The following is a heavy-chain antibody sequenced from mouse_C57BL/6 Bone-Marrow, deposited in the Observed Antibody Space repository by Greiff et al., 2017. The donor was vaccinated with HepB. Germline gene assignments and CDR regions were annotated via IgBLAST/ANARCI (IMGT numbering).Heavy chain of an antibody. D-gene: IGHD4-1*01. V-gene: IGHV5-15*01. CDR2: ISNLAYSI. Sequence: EVKLVESGGGLVQPGGSLKLSCAASGFTFSDYGMAWVRQAPRKGPEWVAFISNLAYSIYYADTVTGRFTSSRENAKNTLYLEMSSLRSEDTAMYYCARLSNWEAWFAYWGQGTLVTVSA. J-gene: IGHJ3*01. CDR1: GFTFSDYG. CDR3: ARLSNWEAWFAY.